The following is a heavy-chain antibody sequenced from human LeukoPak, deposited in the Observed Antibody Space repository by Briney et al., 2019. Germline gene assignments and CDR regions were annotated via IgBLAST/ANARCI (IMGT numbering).Heavy chain of an antibody. V-gene: IGHV3-7*01. CDR1: GFTFSSYW. CDR3: ARGGDDSSGYYYLLDY. J-gene: IGHJ4*02. D-gene: IGHD3-22*01. CDR2: IKQDGSEK. Sequence: GGSLRLSCAASGFTFSSYWMSWVRQAPGKGLEWVANIKQDGSEKYYVDSVKGRFTISRDNSKNTLYLQMNSLRAEDTAVYYCARGGDDSSGYYYLLDYWGQGTLVTVSS.